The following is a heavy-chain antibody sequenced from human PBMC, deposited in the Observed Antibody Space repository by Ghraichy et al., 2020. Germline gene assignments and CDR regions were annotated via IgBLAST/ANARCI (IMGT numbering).Heavy chain of an antibody. J-gene: IGHJ4*02. D-gene: IGHD3-10*01. CDR1: GGSISSYY. Sequence: SETLSLTCTVSGGSISSYYWSWIRQPPGKGLEWIGYIYYSGSTNYNPSLKSRVTISVDTSKNQFSLKLISVTAADTAVYYCARDAPPYYYGSGSYHDYWGQGTLVTVSS. CDR2: IYYSGST. V-gene: IGHV4-59*01. CDR3: ARDAPPYYYGSGSYHDY.